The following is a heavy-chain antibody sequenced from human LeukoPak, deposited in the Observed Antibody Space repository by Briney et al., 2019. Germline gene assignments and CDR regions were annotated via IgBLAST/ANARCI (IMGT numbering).Heavy chain of an antibody. CDR3: ARSVSKLAPLAEYFQQ. D-gene: IGHD5/OR15-5a*01. CDR1: GDSFSHFA. Sequence: SAKVSCKASGDSFSHFAISWVRQASGQGPEWMGGITPILGTPHYAQKFQGRITITADESTSTAYVELTSLRSDDTAVYYCARSVSKLAPLAEYFQQWGQGTLVTVSS. V-gene: IGHV1-69*13. CDR2: ITPILGTP. J-gene: IGHJ1*01.